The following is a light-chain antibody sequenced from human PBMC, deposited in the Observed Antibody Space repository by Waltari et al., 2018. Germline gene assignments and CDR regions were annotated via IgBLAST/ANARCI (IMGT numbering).Light chain of an antibody. CDR1: SLRSSY. CDR2: GKN. Sequence: SSELTQDPAVSVALGQTVRITCQGDSLRSSYASWYQQKAGQAPVLVIYGKNNRPSGIPDRFSGSSSGNTASLTITRAQAEDEADYYCNSRDSSGNPLVAFGGGTKLTVL. CDR3: NSRDSSGNPLVA. J-gene: IGLJ2*01. V-gene: IGLV3-19*01.